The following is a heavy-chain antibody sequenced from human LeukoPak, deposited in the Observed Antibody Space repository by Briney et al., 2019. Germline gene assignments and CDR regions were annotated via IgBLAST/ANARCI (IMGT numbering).Heavy chain of an antibody. J-gene: IGHJ3*02. Sequence: SETLSLTCTVSGGSVSSYYWSWIRQPAGKGLEWIGRIYTSGSTNYNPPLKSRVTISVDTSKNQFSLKLSSVTAADTAVYYCARGLLYQPPGAFDIWGQGTMVTVSS. CDR2: IYTSGST. CDR3: ARGLLYQPPGAFDI. V-gene: IGHV4-4*07. CDR1: GGSVSSYY. D-gene: IGHD3-3*01.